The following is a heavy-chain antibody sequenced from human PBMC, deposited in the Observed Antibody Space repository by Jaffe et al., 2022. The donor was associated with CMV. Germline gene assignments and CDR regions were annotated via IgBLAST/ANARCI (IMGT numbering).Heavy chain of an antibody. D-gene: IGHD2-21*02. J-gene: IGHJ4*02. Sequence: QVQLQQWGAGLLKPSETLSLTCAVYGGSFSGYYWSWIRQPPGKGLEWIGEINHSGSTNYNPSLKSRVTISVDTSKNQFSLKLSSVTAADTAVYYCARSANIVVVTAIRGFDYWGQGTLVTVSS. CDR2: INHSGST. V-gene: IGHV4-34*01. CDR3: ARSANIVVVTAIRGFDY. CDR1: GGSFSGYY.